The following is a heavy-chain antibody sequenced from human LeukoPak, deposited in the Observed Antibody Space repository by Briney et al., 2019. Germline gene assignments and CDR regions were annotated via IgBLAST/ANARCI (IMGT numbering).Heavy chain of an antibody. CDR3: ATSESQTRFDY. CDR1: GYSFTTYW. V-gene: IGHV5-51*01. Sequence: GESLKISCKGSGYSFTTYWIGWVRQMPGKGLEWMGIIFPGDSETIYSPSYQGQVTISADKYISTAYLQWRSLKASDTAMYYCATSESQTRFDYWGQGTLVTASS. CDR2: IFPGDSET. D-gene: IGHD1/OR15-1a*01. J-gene: IGHJ4*02.